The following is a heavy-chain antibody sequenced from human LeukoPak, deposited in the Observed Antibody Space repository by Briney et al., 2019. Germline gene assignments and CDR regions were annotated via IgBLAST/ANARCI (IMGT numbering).Heavy chain of an antibody. CDR2: INHSGST. D-gene: IGHD4-17*01. J-gene: IGHJ6*03. V-gene: IGHV4-34*01. CDR1: GGSFSGYY. Sequence: SETLSLTCAVYGGSFSGYYWSWIRQPPGKGLEWIGEINHSGSTNYNPSLKSRVTISVDTSKNQFSLKLSSVTAADTAVYYCARTTTVTTKYYYYYMDVWGKGTTVTISS. CDR3: ARTTTVTTKYYYYYMDV.